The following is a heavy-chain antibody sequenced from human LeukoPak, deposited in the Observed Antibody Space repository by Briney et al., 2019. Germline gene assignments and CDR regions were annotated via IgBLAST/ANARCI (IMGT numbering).Heavy chain of an antibody. CDR1: GYXFTNYW. D-gene: IGHD2-15*01. CDR3: ARRGYCSGGSCYVSTLDI. CDR2: IYPGDSDT. J-gene: IGHJ3*02. V-gene: IGHV5-51*01. Sequence: GESLKISCNGSGYXFTNYWIGWVRQMPGKGLEWMGIIYPGDSDTRYSPSFQGQVTISADKSISTAYLQWSSLKASDTAMYYCARRGYCSGGSCYVSTLDIWGQGTIVTVSS.